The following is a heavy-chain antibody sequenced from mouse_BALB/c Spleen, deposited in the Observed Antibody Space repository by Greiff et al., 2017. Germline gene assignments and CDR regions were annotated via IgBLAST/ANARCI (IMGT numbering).Heavy chain of an antibody. CDR1: GFTFSSYA. V-gene: IGHV5-6-5*01. CDR2: LSSGGST. J-gene: IGHJ4*01. CDR3: ARGAMGGYGAMDY. Sequence: EVQLVESGGGLVKPGGSLKLSCAASGFTFSSYAMSWVRQTPEKRLEWVASLSSGGSTYYPDSVKGRFTISRDNARNILYLQMSSLRSEDTAMYYCARGAMGGYGAMDYWGQGTSVTVSS. D-gene: IGHD2-2*01.